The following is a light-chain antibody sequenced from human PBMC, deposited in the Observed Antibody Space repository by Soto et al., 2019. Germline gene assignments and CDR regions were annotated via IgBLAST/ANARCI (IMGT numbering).Light chain of an antibody. CDR1: QSVSYTSNSKNL. J-gene: IGKJ2*01. CDR2: WAS. CDR3: HQYCQTPYT. Sequence: DIVMTQSPDSLAVSLGESATINCKSSQSVSYTSNSKNLLAWYQQKPGQPPKLLIYWASTRESGVPDRFSGSVSGTDFTLTISSVQAEDVAVYYCHQYCQTPYTFGQGTKLESK. V-gene: IGKV4-1*01.